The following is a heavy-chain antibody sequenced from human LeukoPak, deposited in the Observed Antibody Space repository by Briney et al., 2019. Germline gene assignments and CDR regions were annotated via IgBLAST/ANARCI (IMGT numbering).Heavy chain of an antibody. V-gene: IGHV1-18*01. CDR1: GYTFTSYG. CDR2: ISAYNGNT. CDR3: ARSLTDSSSWYFSVDY. J-gene: IGHJ4*02. Sequence: AASVKVSCKASGYTFTSYGISWVRQAPGQGLEWMGWISAYNGNTNYAQKLQGRVTITRDTSASAAYMELSSLRSEDTAVYYCARSLTDSSSWYFSVDYWGQGTLVTVSS. D-gene: IGHD6-13*01.